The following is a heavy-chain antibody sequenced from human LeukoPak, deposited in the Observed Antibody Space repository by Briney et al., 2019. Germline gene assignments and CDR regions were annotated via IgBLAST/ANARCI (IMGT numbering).Heavy chain of an antibody. CDR1: GFTFNTYA. J-gene: IGHJ4*02. CDR3: AKDLGRSGWSDFDY. CDR2: ISGNGGST. Sequence: GGSLRLSCAASGFTFNTYAMSWVRQAPGKGLEWVSTISGNGGSTYYADSVKGRFTISRDNSKNTLYLQMNSLRAEDTAVYYCAKDLGRSGWSDFDYWGQGTLVTVSS. V-gene: IGHV3-23*01. D-gene: IGHD6-19*01.